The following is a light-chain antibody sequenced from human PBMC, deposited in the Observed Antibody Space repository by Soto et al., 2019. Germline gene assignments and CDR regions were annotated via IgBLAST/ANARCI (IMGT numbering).Light chain of an antibody. J-gene: IGLJ3*02. CDR2: RNH. CDR1: RSNIGAGYD. Sequence: QSVLTQPPPVSGAPGQRVTISCTGTRSNIGAGYDVHWYQQIPGTAPKLLIYRNHDRPSGVPDRFSGSKSGTSASLTITGLQAEDEADYYCQSYDTSVSGARVFGGGTKLTVL. CDR3: QSYDTSVSGARV. V-gene: IGLV1-40*01.